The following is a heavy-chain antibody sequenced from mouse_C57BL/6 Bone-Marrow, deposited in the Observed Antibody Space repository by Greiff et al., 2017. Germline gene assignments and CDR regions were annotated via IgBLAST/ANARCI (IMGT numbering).Heavy chain of an antibody. CDR3: ARSYDYDDYTMDY. J-gene: IGHJ4*01. Sequence: VQLQQSGAELVKPGASVKLSCKASGYTFTNYWMHWVKQRPGQGLEWIGMMHPNGGSPDYNEKFKSEATLSVYKSSRTAYMELSSLTSEDSAVYYCARSYDYDDYTMDYWGQGTSVTGSS. D-gene: IGHD2-4*01. CDR1: GYTFTNYW. V-gene: IGHV1-64*01. CDR2: MHPNGGSP.